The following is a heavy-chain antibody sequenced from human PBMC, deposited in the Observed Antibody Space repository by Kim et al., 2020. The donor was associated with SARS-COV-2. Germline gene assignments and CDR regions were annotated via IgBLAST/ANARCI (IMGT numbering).Heavy chain of an antibody. CDR2: INAGNGNT. CDR3: ASGPIYGDFFDY. J-gene: IGHJ4*02. D-gene: IGHD4-17*01. V-gene: IGHV1-3*01. Sequence: ASVKVACKASGYTFTSYAMHWVRQAPGQRLEWMGWINAGNGNTKYSQKFQGRVTITRDTSASTAYMELSSQRSEDTAVYYCASGPIYGDFFDYWGQGTLV. CDR1: GYTFTSYA.